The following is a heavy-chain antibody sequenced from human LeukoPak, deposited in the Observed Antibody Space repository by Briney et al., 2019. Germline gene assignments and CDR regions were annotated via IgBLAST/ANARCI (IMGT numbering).Heavy chain of an antibody. D-gene: IGHD6-19*01. Sequence: ASETLSLTCNVSGDCIITSSFNYYWGWVRQSPGKGLEYIASVFYNGRNYYNPSLKSRVTLSIDTSKNQFSLKLSSVTAADTAVYYCARHSGQWLSPVQYWGQGTLVTVSS. CDR2: VFYNGRN. V-gene: IGHV4-39*01. CDR3: ARHSGQWLSPVQY. J-gene: IGHJ4*02. CDR1: GDCIITSSFNYY.